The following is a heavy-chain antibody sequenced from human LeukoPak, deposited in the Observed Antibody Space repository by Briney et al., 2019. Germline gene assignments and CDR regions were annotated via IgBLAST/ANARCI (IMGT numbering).Heavy chain of an antibody. CDR1: EFIFSSNS. CDR3: ARDVGYWYFDL. J-gene: IGHJ2*01. Sequence: PGGSLRLSCAASEFIFSSNSMNWVRQAPGKGLEWVSSISSSTTYIYYADSVKGRFTISRDNAKNSLYLQMNSLRAEDTAVYYYARDVGYWYFDLWGRGTLVTVSS. D-gene: IGHD2-15*01. V-gene: IGHV3-21*01. CDR2: ISSSTTYI.